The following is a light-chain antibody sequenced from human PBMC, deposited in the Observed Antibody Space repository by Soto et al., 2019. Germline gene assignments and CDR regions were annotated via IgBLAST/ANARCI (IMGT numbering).Light chain of an antibody. V-gene: IGKV1-33*01. CDR3: QQYGRSPFT. CDR1: QDISNY. Sequence: DIQMTQSPSSLSASVGDRVTITCQASQDISNYLNWYQQKPGKAPKLLIYDASNLETGVPSRFSGSGSGTDFTLTISRLEPEDFAVYYCQQYGRSPFTFGPGTKVDIK. CDR2: DAS. J-gene: IGKJ3*01.